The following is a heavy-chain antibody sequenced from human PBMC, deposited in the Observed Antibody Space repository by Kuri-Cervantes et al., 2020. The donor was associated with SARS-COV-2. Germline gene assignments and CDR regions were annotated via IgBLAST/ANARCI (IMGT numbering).Heavy chain of an antibody. CDR1: GGSISNLY. CDR3: ARGGVAAGNFQH. V-gene: IGHV4-34*01. CDR2: INHSGST. J-gene: IGHJ1*01. D-gene: IGHD6-13*01. Sequence: SETLSLTCTVSGGSISNLYWSWIRQPPGKGLEWIGEINHSGSTNYNPSLKSRVTISVDTSKNQFSLKLSSVTAADTAVYYCARGGVAAGNFQHWGQGTLVTVSS.